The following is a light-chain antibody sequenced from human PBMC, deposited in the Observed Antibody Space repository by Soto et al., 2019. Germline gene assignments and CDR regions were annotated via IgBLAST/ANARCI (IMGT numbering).Light chain of an antibody. Sequence: QSVLTQPPSASASLGASDTLTCTLSSGYSNYKVDWYQQRPGKGPRFVMRVGTGGIVGSKGDGIPDRFSVLGSGLNRYLTIKNIQEEDESDYHCGADHGSGSNFVFVVFGGGTKLTVL. CDR2: VGTGGIVG. CDR3: GADHGSGSNFVFVV. V-gene: IGLV9-49*01. J-gene: IGLJ2*01. CDR1: SGYSNYK.